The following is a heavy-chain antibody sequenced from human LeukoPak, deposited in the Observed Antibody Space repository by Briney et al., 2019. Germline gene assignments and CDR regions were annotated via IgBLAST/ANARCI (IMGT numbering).Heavy chain of an antibody. CDR3: ARYLSLYYFDY. CDR2: VYYSGST. J-gene: IGHJ4*02. CDR1: GGSISTYY. V-gene: IGHV4-59*12. Sequence: NPSETLSLTCTVSGGSISTYYWSWIRQPPGKGLEWIGYVYYSGSTSYNPSLMSRVTISVDTSKNQFSLKLTSVTAADTAVYYCARYLSLYYFDYWGQGALVTVSS. D-gene: IGHD2/OR15-2a*01.